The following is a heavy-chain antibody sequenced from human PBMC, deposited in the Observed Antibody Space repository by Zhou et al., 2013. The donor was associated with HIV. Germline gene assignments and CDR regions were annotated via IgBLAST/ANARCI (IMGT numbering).Heavy chain of an antibody. J-gene: IGHJ4*02. V-gene: IGHV1-18*01. CDR1: GYTFTSFG. CDR3: ARGAAAGAARRGFDF. CDR2: ISGHYDMT. Sequence: LVQSGPELQRPGGSVNISCRASGYTFTSFGINWVRQAPGQGLEWMGWISGHYDMTDSAQRLQGRVSLTTDTSTNTAYMELKSLTYDDTAMYFCARGAAAGAARRGFDFWGQGTLLTVSS. D-gene: IGHD6-6*01.